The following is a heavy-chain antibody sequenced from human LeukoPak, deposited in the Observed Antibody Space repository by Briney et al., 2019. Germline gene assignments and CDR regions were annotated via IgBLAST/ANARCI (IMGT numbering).Heavy chain of an antibody. V-gene: IGHV3-7*01. CDR2: IKHDGSEK. CDR1: GFTFSSYA. Sequence: GGSLRLSCAASGFTFSSYAMSWVRQAPGKGLEWVANIKHDGSEKYYVDSVKGRFTISRDNAKNSLYLQMNSLRAEDTAVYYCARDGGYGRTDYWGQGTLVTVSS. D-gene: IGHD1-26*01. CDR3: ARDGGYGRTDY. J-gene: IGHJ4*02.